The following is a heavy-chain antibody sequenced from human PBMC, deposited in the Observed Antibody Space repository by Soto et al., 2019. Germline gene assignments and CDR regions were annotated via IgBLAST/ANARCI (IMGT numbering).Heavy chain of an antibody. J-gene: IGHJ4*02. D-gene: IGHD6-19*01. CDR1: GDSVSSNSAG. V-gene: IGHV6-1*01. CDR2: TYYRSKWFY. Sequence: PSQTLSLTCAISGDSVSSNSAGWNWIRQSPSGGLEWLGRTYYRSKWFYEHAVSVKGRIVINPNISENQVSLQLSSVTPEDTAMYYCVRLGSGWNFWGQGSRSPSPQ. CDR3: VRLGSGWNF.